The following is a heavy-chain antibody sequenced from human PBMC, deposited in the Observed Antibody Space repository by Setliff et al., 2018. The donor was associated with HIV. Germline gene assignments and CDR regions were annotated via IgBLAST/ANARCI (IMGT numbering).Heavy chain of an antibody. J-gene: IGHJ6*02. V-gene: IGHV4-34*01. CDR2: IDHRGST. D-gene: IGHD2-2*01. Sequence: SETLSLTCAVYGGSFSGYYWSWIRQPPGKGLEWIGEIDHRGSTNYNPSLKSRVTISVDTSKNQFSLNLNSVTPADTAVYYCAIGAGGNDIVVIPAAFYYYYGMDVWGQGTTVT. CDR3: AIGAGGNDIVVIPAAFYYYYGMDV. CDR1: GGSFSGYY.